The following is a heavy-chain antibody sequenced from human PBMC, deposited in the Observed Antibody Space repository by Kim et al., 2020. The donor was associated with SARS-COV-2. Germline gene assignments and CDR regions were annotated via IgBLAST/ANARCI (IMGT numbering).Heavy chain of an antibody. CDR2: IYYSGST. Sequence: SETLSLTCTVSGGSISSSSYYWGWIRQPPGKGLEWIGNIYYSGSTYYNPSLESRVTISVDTSKNQFSLKLTSVTAADTAVYYCARVETYYYDSSGLRFDP. J-gene: IGHJ5*02. V-gene: IGHV4-39*07. CDR3: ARVETYYYDSSGLRFDP. D-gene: IGHD3-22*01. CDR1: GGSISSSSYY.